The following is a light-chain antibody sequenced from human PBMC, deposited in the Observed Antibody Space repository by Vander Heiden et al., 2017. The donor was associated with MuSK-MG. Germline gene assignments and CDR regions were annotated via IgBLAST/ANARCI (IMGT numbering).Light chain of an antibody. V-gene: IGLV8-61*01. Sequence: QTVLTQEPSFSVPPGGTVTLTCGLSFGSVATSYYPSWYQQTPGQAPRTLIYSTNTRSSGVTDRFSGSFLGNTAALTITGAQAEDEADYYGVLYMGSGIVVFGGGTKLTVL. J-gene: IGLJ2*01. CDR3: VLYMGSGIVV. CDR2: STN. CDR1: FGSVATSYY.